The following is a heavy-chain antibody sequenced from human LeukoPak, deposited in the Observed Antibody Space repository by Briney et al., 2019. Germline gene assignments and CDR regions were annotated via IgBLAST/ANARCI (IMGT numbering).Heavy chain of an antibody. D-gene: IGHD3-3*01. CDR1: GFTFSSYG. V-gene: IGHV3-33*08. CDR2: IWYGGSNK. Sequence: GGSLRLSCAASGFTFSSYGMHWVRQAPGKGLEWVAVIWYGGSNKYYADSVKGRFTISRDNSKNTLYLQMNSLRAEDTAVYYCARDLRNYDFWSGYDYWGQGTLVTVSS. J-gene: IGHJ4*02. CDR3: ARDLRNYDFWSGYDY.